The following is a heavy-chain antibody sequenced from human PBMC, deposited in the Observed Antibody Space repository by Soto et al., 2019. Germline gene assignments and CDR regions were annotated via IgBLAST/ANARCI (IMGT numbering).Heavy chain of an antibody. CDR1: GFTFSDSF. Sequence: QVQLVESGGGLVKPGGSLRLSCAASGFTFSDSFMSWSRQTPGKGLEWLSYISGRVGNIYYADSERGRFTISRDNAKNSVYLQMNSLRAEDTAVYYCAGDQGPNYMAVWGKGTTVTVS. J-gene: IGHJ6*03. CDR3: AGDQGPNYMAV. CDR2: ISGRVGNI. V-gene: IGHV3-11*01.